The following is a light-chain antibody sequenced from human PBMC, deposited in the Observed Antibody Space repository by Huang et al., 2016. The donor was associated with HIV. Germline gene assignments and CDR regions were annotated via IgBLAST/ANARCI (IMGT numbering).Light chain of an antibody. CDR1: QDVSSN. Sequence: ERVMTQSPDILSVSPGETATLSCRASQDVSSNLAWYRQKPGHAPSLLIYGASTRVSGIPARFNGSGSGIAFTLTISGGQSEDFAVYYCQQYNNWPRTFGQGTKLEIK. CDR3: QQYNNWPRT. J-gene: IGKJ2*01. CDR2: GAS. V-gene: IGKV3-15*01.